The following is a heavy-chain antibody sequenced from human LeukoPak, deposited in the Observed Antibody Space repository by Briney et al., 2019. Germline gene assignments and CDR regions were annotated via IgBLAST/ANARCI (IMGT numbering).Heavy chain of an antibody. CDR3: AAERNTYYYYYMDV. V-gene: IGHV4-34*08. CDR1: GFTFSSYW. CDR2: INHSGST. Sequence: KAGGSLRLSCAASGFTFSSYWMHWVRQPPGKGLEWIGEINHSGSTNYNPSLKSRVTISVDTSKNQFSLKLSSVTAADTAVYYCAAERNTYYYYYMDVWGKGTTVTVSS. J-gene: IGHJ6*03.